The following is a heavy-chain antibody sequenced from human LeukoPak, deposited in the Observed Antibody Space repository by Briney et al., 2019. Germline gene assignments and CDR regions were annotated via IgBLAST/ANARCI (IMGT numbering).Heavy chain of an antibody. V-gene: IGHV3-49*04. J-gene: IGHJ4*02. Sequence: GVSLRLSCRASGFTLGDYAMIWVRRAPGKGLEWVGFIKNKAYGGTTEYAASVNGRFTISRDDSKSIAYLQMNSLKTEDTAVYYCTRNAVRGFSYFDYWGQGTLVTVSS. D-gene: IGHD3-10*01. CDR1: GFTLGDYA. CDR3: TRNAVRGFSYFDY. CDR2: IKNKAYGGTT.